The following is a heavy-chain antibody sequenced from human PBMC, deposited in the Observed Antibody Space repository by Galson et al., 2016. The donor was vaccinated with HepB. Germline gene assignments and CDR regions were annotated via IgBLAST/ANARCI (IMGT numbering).Heavy chain of an antibody. CDR2: ISNTGNTI. V-gene: IGHV3-11*01. D-gene: IGHD3-10*01. CDR1: GITFRDQY. J-gene: IGHJ3*01. CDR3: ATVSNYLIVPGSFEF. Sequence: SLRLSCAASGITFRDQYMSWIRQAPGKGLEWIAYISNTGNTIYYADSVKGRFTISSDNANNSVFLQMNCLRAEDTAPYYWATVSNYLIVPGSFEFCGQGPMVAVSS.